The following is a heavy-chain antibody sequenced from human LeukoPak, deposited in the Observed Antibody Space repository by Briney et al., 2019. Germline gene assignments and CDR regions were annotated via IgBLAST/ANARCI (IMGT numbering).Heavy chain of an antibody. D-gene: IGHD4-17*01. J-gene: IGHJ4*02. V-gene: IGHV3-30*18. CDR1: GFTFSTYG. CDR2: ISNDGSKK. CDR3: AKGGRYGDYEDYFDS. Sequence: GGSLRLSCAASGFTFSTYGTHWVRQAPGKRLEWVALISNDGSKKYYADSVKGRFTISRDNSKNTPYLQMNSLRAEDTAVYYCAKGGRYGDYEDYFDSWGQGTRVTVSS.